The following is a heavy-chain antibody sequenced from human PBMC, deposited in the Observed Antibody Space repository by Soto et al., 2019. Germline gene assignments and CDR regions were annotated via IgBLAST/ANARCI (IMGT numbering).Heavy chain of an antibody. J-gene: IGHJ6*02. Sequence: AAVKVSCKASGYTFTSYAMHWVRQAPGQRLEWMGWINAGNGNTKYSQKFQGRVTITRDTSASTAYMELSSLRSEDTAVYYCARDRASCCYTSLPDYYYYGMDVWGQGTTVTVSS. CDR2: INAGNGNT. CDR1: GYTFTSYA. D-gene: IGHD2-2*02. CDR3: ARDRASCCYTSLPDYYYYGMDV. V-gene: IGHV1-3*01.